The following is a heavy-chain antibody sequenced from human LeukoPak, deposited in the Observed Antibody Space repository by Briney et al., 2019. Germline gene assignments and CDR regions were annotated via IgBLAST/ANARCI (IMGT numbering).Heavy chain of an antibody. CDR2: INPSGGST. D-gene: IGHD1-26*01. V-gene: IGHV1-46*01. CDR1: GYTFTSYY. Sequence: ASVKVSCKASGYTFTSYYMHWVRQAPGQGPEWMGIINPSGGSTSYAQKFQGRVTMTRDTSTSTVYTELSSLRSEDTAVYYCARVEEGATKTWGQGTLVTVSS. J-gene: IGHJ5*02. CDR3: ARVEEGATKT.